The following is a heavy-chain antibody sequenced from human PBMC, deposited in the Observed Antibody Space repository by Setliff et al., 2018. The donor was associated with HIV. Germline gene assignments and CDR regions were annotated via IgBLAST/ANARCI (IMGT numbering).Heavy chain of an antibody. D-gene: IGHD3-22*01. Sequence: ASVKVSCKASGYTFTSYYMHWVRQAPGQGLEWMGYINAGDDNTRYSQKFQGRVTITADESTSTAYMELSSLRSEDTAVYYCARGGVYYYDSSGWSMDYWGQGTLVTVSS. CDR1: GYTFTSYY. CDR3: ARGGVYYYDSSGWSMDY. J-gene: IGHJ4*02. CDR2: INAGDDNT. V-gene: IGHV1-46*01.